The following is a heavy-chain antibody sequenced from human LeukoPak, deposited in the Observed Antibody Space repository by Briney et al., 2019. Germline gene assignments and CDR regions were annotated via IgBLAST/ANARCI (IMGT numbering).Heavy chain of an antibody. Sequence: GGSLRLSCATSGFTFSSYNMNWVRQAPGKGLEWVSSISGSSNYIYYADSVKGRFTISRDNAKNSLYLQMNSLRAEDTAVYYCARDAYGSSVDYWGQGTLVTVSS. CDR2: ISGSSNYI. CDR3: ARDAYGSSVDY. D-gene: IGHD1-26*01. V-gene: IGHV3-21*01. J-gene: IGHJ4*02. CDR1: GFTFSSYN.